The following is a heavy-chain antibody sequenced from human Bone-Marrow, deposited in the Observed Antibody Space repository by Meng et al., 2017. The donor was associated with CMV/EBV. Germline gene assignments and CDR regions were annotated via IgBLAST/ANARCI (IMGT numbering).Heavy chain of an antibody. CDR3: AREVAFVVVPAAISWGWFDP. J-gene: IGHJ5*02. D-gene: IGHD2-2*01. CDR1: GFTFTRSA. Sequence: ASVKVSCKATGFTFTRSAVQWVRQARGQRLEWMGWISAYNGNTNYAQKLQGRVTMTTDTSTSTAYMELRSLRSDDTAVYYCAREVAFVVVPAAISWGWFDPWGQGTLVTVSS. V-gene: IGHV1-18*01. CDR2: ISAYNGNT.